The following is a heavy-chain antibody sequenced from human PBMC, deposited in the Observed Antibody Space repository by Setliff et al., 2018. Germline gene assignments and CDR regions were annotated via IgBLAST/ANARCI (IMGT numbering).Heavy chain of an antibody. D-gene: IGHD6-19*01. CDR3: ARSRTTAVKGGVFAV. CDR1: GGSMSSSGYY. J-gene: IGHJ2*01. V-gene: IGHV4-39*07. Sequence: SETLSLTCTVFGGSMSSSGYYWAWIRQSPGKGLEWIGSIYYSGSTYYNPSLKRRATISLDTSKNQFSLKLNSVTAADTAVYFCARSRTTAVKGGVFAVWGRGTLVTVSS. CDR2: IYYSGST.